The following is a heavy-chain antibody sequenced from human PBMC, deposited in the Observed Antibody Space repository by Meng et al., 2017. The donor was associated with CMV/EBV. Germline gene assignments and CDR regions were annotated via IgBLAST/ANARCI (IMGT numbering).Heavy chain of an antibody. CDR3: ARGGVYGSGKEGDY. J-gene: IGHJ4*02. V-gene: IGHV1-69*05. CDR1: GGTFTSYT. D-gene: IGHD3-10*01. CDR2: IIPIFGTA. Sequence: KDSGGTFTSYTISWVREAPGQWLGWMGGIIPIFGTANYAQKFQGRVTITTDESTSTAYMELSSLRSEDTAVYYCARGGVYGSGKEGDYWGQGTLVTVSS.